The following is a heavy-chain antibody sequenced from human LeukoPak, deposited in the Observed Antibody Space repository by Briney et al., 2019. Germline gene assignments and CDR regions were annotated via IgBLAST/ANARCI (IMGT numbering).Heavy chain of an antibody. V-gene: IGHV3-7*01. J-gene: IGHJ4*02. CDR1: GILFSTYW. CDR3: ARHPPATFDY. CDR2: IKQDGSEK. Sequence: GSLRLSCAASGILFSTYWMTWVRQAPGKGLEWVANIKQDGSEKYYVDSVKGRFTISRDNAKDSLYLQMNGLRTEDTAVYYCARHPPATFDYWGQGTLVTVSS.